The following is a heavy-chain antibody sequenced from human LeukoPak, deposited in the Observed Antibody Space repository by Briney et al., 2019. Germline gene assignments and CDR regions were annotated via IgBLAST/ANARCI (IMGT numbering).Heavy chain of an antibody. D-gene: IGHD6-13*01. V-gene: IGHV4-39*07. Sequence: SETLSLTCTVSGGSISSSSYYWGWIRQPPGKGLEWIGSIYYSGSTYYNPPLKSRVTISVDTSKNQFSLKLSSVTAADTAVYYCARAYSSSRFNWFDPWGQGTLVTVSS. J-gene: IGHJ5*02. CDR1: GGSISSSSYY. CDR2: IYYSGST. CDR3: ARAYSSSRFNWFDP.